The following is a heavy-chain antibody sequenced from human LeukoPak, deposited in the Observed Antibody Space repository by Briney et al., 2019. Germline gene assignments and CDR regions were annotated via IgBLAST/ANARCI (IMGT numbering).Heavy chain of an antibody. CDR3: AKDLSFGGVITNFDY. CDR1: GFTFSSYA. Sequence: PGGSLRLSCAASGFTFSSYAMSWVRQAPGKGLEWVSTINGGGGSTYYADSVKGRFAISRDNSKNTLYLQMNSLRAEDTAVYYCAKDLSFGGVITNFDYWGQGTLVTVSS. J-gene: IGHJ4*02. V-gene: IGHV3-23*01. CDR2: INGGGGST. D-gene: IGHD3-16*02.